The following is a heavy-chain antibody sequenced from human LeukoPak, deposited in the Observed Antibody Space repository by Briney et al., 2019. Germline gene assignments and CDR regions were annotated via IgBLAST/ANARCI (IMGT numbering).Heavy chain of an antibody. D-gene: IGHD3-10*01. V-gene: IGHV3-15*07. CDR1: GFTFINTW. Sequence: GGSLRLSCAASGFTFINTWMNWVRQAPGKGLEGVGRVKSKADGGTADYAAPVRGRFTISRDDSKNTLYLQMNSLKPEATAMYFCTKAAFYYTSGSLDYWGQGTLVTVSS. CDR2: VKSKADGGTA. CDR3: TKAAFYYTSGSLDY. J-gene: IGHJ4*02.